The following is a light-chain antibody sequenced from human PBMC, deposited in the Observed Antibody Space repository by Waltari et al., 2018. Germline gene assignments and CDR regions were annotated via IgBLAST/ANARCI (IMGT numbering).Light chain of an antibody. J-gene: IGLJ1*01. CDR2: EVN. CDR1: RGDVAGYNY. Sequence: RGDVAGYNYVSWYQQYPGKVPKLLIYEVNKRPSGVPDRFSGSKSGNTASLTVSGLQAEDEATYYCTSYAGINNLVFGTGTKVTVL. V-gene: IGLV2-8*01. CDR3: TSYAGINNLV.